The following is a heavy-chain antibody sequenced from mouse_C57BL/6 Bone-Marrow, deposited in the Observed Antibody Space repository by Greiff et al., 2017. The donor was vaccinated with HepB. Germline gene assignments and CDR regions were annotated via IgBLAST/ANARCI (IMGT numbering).Heavy chain of an antibody. V-gene: IGHV1-69*01. CDR2: IDPSDSYT. CDR3: ARKGVVPHFDY. D-gene: IGHD1-1*01. CDR1: GYTFTSYW. J-gene: IGHJ2*01. Sequence: VKLQQPGAELVMPGASVKLSCKASGYTFTSYWMHWVKQRPGQGLEWIGEIDPSDSYTNYNQKFKGKSTLTVDKSSSTAYMQLSSLTSEDSAVYYCARKGVVPHFDYWGQGTTLTVSS.